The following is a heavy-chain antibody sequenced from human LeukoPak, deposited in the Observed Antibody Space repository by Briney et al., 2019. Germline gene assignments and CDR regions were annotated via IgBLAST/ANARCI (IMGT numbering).Heavy chain of an antibody. Sequence: SETLSLTCTVSDGSVSSYYWSWIRQPPGKGLEWIGSIYFSGSTNYNPSLKSRVAISVDTSKIQISLKLSSATASDTALYYCARHPPREIRGNAFDIWGQGTVVTVSS. CDR1: DGSVSSYY. D-gene: IGHD3-3*02. CDR2: IYFSGST. V-gene: IGHV4-59*08. CDR3: ARHPPREIRGNAFDI. J-gene: IGHJ3*02.